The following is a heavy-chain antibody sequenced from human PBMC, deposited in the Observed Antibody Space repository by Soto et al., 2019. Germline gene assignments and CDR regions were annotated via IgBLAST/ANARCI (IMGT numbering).Heavy chain of an antibody. J-gene: IGHJ3*02. CDR1: GGSISSYH. Sequence: SETLSLTCTVSGGSISSYHWSWIRQPAGKGLEWIGRIYSTGSTSYIPSLKSRATMSVDMSKNQFSLKLNSVTAADTAVYYCARDGQDSSNWYGALDIWGLGTMVTVSS. CDR3: ARDGQDSSNWYGALDI. V-gene: IGHV4-4*07. D-gene: IGHD6-13*01. CDR2: IYSTGST.